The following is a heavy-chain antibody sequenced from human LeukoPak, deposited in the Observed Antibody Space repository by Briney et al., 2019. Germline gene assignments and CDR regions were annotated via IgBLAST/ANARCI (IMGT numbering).Heavy chain of an antibody. Sequence: SETLSLTCTVSGGSISSYYWSWIRQPAGKGLEWIGRIYSSGSTNYNPSLKSRVTMSVDTSKNQFSLKLSSVTAADTAVYHCAGSTVTTYQDAFDIWGQGTMVTVSS. CDR1: GGSISSYY. V-gene: IGHV4-4*07. J-gene: IGHJ3*02. CDR2: IYSSGST. CDR3: AGSTVTTYQDAFDI. D-gene: IGHD4-17*01.